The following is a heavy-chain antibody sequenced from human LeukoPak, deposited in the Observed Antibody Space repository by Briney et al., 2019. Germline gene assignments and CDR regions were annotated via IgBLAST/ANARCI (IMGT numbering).Heavy chain of an antibody. V-gene: IGHV3-9*01. J-gene: IGHJ4*02. CDR2: ISCNSGTI. CDR1: GFTFDDYA. CDR3: ARAKAYDILSGYYTFFYY. D-gene: IGHD3-9*01. Sequence: GRSLGLSCAASGFTFDDYAMHGGRHAPGKGLEWVSGISCNSGTIRYADSVKGRLTISRDNPTNSLSPQINSLRPEDTAVYYCARAKAYDILSGYYTFFYYWGQGTLVTVSS.